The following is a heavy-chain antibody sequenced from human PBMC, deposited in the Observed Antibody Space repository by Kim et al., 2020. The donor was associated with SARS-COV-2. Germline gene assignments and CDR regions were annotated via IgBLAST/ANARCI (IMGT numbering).Heavy chain of an antibody. Sequence: ASVKVSCKASGYTFTGYYMHWVRQAPGKGLERMGHINPNSGGTNYAQKFQGRVTMTRDTSISTAYMELSRLRSDNTAVYYCSRGLGAMNNWGMDVWGQGTTVTVS. CDR2: INPNSGGT. J-gene: IGHJ6*02. D-gene: IGHD2-2*01. CDR3: SRGLGAMNNWGMDV. V-gene: IGHV1-2*06. CDR1: GYTFTGYY.